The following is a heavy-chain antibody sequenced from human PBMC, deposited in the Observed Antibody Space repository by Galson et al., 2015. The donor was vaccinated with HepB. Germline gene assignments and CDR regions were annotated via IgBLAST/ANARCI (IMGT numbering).Heavy chain of an antibody. V-gene: IGHV3-23*01. J-gene: IGHJ4*02. Sequence: SLRLSCAASGFTFSSYAMSWVRQAPGKGLEWVSAISGSGGSTYYADSVKGRFTISRDNAKNSLYLQMNSLRAEDTALYYCAKDIQAVAGTGDYWGQGTLVTVSS. CDR1: GFTFSSYA. CDR3: AKDIQAVAGTGDY. D-gene: IGHD6-19*01. CDR2: ISGSGGST.